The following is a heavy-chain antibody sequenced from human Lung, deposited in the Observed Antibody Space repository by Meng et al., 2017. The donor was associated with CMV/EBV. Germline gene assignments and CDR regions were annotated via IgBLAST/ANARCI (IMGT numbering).Heavy chain of an antibody. CDR3: ARVGNDFWSDPKYRYHHYGLDI. CDR2: INQDGSEK. V-gene: IGHV3-7*01. D-gene: IGHD3-3*01. Sequence: ESXKISXAAFGFPFNNYWMTWVRQAPGKGLEWVANINQDGSEKYYVDSVKGRFTVSRDSAENSLYLEMNSLRVEDTAMYYCARVGNDFWSDPKYRYHHYGLDIWGQGXTVTVSS. J-gene: IGHJ6*02. CDR1: GFPFNNYW.